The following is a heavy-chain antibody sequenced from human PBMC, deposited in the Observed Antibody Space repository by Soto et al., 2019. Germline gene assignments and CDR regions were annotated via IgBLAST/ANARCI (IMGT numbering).Heavy chain of an antibody. J-gene: IGHJ4*02. V-gene: IGHV4-34*01. CDR1: GGSFSGYY. CDR3: ARGLRYYYVRDY. CDR2: INHSGST. D-gene: IGHD3-10*02. Sequence: QVQLQQWGAGLLKPSETLSLTCAVYGGSFSGYYWSWIRQPPGKGLEWIGEINHSGSTNYNPSLKSRVTISVDTSKNQFSLKLSSVTAADTAVYYCARGLRYYYVRDYWGQGTLVTVSS.